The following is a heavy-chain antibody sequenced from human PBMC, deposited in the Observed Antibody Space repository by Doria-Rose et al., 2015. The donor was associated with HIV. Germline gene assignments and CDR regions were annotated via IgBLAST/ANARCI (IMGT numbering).Heavy chain of an antibody. CDR3: ARGLLRGGWNDVDYYYGMDV. V-gene: IGHV4-34*01. CDR1: GGSFSGYY. Sequence: QVQLQESGAGLVKPSETLSLTCAVFGGSFSGYYWSWTRQPPGKGLEWIGEINHSGSTNYKTSLKSRVIISVDTSKNLFSLKLSSVTAADTAVYYCARGLLRGGWNDVDYYYGMDVWGQGTTVTVSS. D-gene: IGHD1-1*01. J-gene: IGHJ6*02. CDR2: INHSGST.